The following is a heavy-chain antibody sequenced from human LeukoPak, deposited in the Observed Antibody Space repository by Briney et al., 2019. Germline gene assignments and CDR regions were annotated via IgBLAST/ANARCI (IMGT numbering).Heavy chain of an antibody. CDR2: IYYSGST. J-gene: IGHJ6*03. V-gene: IGHV4-39*07. CDR1: GGSISSSSYY. Sequence: PSETLSLTCTVSGGSISSSSYYWGWIRQPPGKGLEWIGSIYYSGSTYYNPSLKSRVTISVDTSKNQFSLKLSSVTAADTAVYYCARDRFVVVPAARNYYYYYMDVWGKGTTVTVSS. CDR3: ARDRFVVVPAARNYYYYYMDV. D-gene: IGHD2-2*01.